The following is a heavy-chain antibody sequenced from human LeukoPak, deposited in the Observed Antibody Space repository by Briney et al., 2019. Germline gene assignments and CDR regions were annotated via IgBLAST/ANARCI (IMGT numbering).Heavy chain of an antibody. CDR2: INEDGSEK. CDR3: ARAKINMDV. V-gene: IGHV3-7*04. D-gene: IGHD5-24*01. CDR1: GFTFSSYS. J-gene: IGHJ6*03. Sequence: PGGSLRLSCAASGFTFSSYSMSWVRQAPGRGLEWVANINEDGSEKYHVDSVKGRFTISRDNAKNSQSLQMNSLRAEDTAVYYCARAKINMDVRGKGTTVTVSS.